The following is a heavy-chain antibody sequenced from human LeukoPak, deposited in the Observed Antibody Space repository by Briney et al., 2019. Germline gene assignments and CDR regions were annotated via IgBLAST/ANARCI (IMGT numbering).Heavy chain of an antibody. Sequence: GGSLRLSCAASGFTFSSYWMSWVRQAPGKGLEWVANIKQDGSNKYYADSVKGRFTISRDNSKNTLYRQMNSLRAEDTAVYYCAKDSAHPYYYFDYWGQGTLVTVSS. CDR1: GFTFSSYW. D-gene: IGHD2-21*01. CDR2: IKQDGSNK. V-gene: IGHV3-7*01. J-gene: IGHJ4*02. CDR3: AKDSAHPYYYFDY.